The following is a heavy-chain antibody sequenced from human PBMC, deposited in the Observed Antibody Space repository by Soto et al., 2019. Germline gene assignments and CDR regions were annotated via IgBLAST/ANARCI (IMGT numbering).Heavy chain of an antibody. CDR3: ARDPPVRMDSSSWSVDDAFDI. Sequence: GGSLRLSCAASGFTVSSNYMSWVRQAPGKGLEWVSVIYSGGSTYYADSVKGRFTISRDNSKNTLYLQMNSLRAEDTAVYYCARDPPVRMDSSSWSVDDAFDIWGQGTMVSVSS. CDR1: GFTVSSNY. CDR2: IYSGGST. V-gene: IGHV3-66*01. J-gene: IGHJ3*02. D-gene: IGHD6-13*01.